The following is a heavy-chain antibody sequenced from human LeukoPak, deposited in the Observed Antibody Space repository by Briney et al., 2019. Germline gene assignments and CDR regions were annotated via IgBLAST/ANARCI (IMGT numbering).Heavy chain of an antibody. D-gene: IGHD3-22*01. V-gene: IGHV4-4*02. Sequence: PSETLSLTCAVSGGSISSSSGNCWTWVRQPPGKGLEWIGEIYHSGSTNYNPSLKSRVTMLLDKSKNQFSLKLSSVTAADTAVYYCARGSRMIVVSYTTRRAFDIWGQGTMVTVSS. J-gene: IGHJ3*02. CDR3: ARGSRMIVVSYTTRRAFDI. CDR2: IYHSGST. CDR1: GGSISSSSGNC.